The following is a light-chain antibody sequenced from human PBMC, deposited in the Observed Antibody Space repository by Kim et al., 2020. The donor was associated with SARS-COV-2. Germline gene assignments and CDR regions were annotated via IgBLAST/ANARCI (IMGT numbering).Light chain of an antibody. CDR2: DAS. V-gene: IGKV3-11*01. CDR1: QSVSTS. CDR3: QQREDWPLT. Sequence: LSPGEAAALSSRASQSVSTSVPWFQHKPGQDPRLLIHDASYRATGIPARFSGSGSGTDFTLTITGLQAEDFAVYYCQQREDWPLTFGGGTKVDIK. J-gene: IGKJ4*01.